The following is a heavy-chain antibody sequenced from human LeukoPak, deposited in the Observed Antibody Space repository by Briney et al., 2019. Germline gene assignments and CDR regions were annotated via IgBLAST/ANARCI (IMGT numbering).Heavy chain of an antibody. V-gene: IGHV4-61*02. CDR2: VYTSGST. CDR1: GGSIRSGSYY. Sequence: SQTLSLTCTVSGGSIRSGSYYWSWIRQPAGKGLEWIGRVYTSGSTNYNPSLKSRVTISVDTSKNHFSLNLSSVTAADTAVYYGAGPPGGGGYNADYFHYGAQEPW. J-gene: IGHJ4*01. CDR3: AGPPGGGGYNADYFHY. D-gene: IGHD5-24*01.